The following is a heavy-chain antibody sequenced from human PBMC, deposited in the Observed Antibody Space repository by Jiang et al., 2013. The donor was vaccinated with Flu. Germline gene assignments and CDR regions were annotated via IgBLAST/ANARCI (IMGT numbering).Heavy chain of an antibody. J-gene: IGHJ2*01. CDR2: IYPGDSDT. Sequence: GAEVKKPGESLKISCKGSGYSFTSYWIGWVRQMPGKGLEWMGIIYPGDSDTRYSPSFQGQVTISADKSISTAYLQWSSLKASDTAMYYCARGPPLDYYDSSGYPKWYFDLWGRGTLVTVSS. D-gene: IGHD3-22*01. CDR3: ARGPPLDYYDSSGYPKWYFDL. CDR1: GYSFTSYW. V-gene: IGHV5-51*01.